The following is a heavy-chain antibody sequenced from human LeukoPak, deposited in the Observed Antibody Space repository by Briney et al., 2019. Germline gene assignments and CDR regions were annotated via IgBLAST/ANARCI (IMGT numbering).Heavy chain of an antibody. CDR2: INPSGGST. CDR3: ARHRGGIDY. V-gene: IGHV1-46*01. Sequence: ASVKVSCKASGYTFTSYYMDWVRQAPGQGLEWMGMINPSGGSTSYAQKFQGRVTITRNTSISTAYMELSSLRSEDTAVSYCARHRGGIDYWGQGTLVTVSS. D-gene: IGHD3-10*01. CDR1: GYTFTSYY. J-gene: IGHJ4*02.